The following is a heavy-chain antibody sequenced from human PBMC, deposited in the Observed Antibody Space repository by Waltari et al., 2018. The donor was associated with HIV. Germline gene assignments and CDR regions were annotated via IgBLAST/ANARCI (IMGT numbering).Heavy chain of an antibody. CDR1: GYTFTSYG. CDR3: ARDKEEGWRGWFDP. D-gene: IGHD2-15*01. V-gene: IGHV1-18*01. CDR2: NRAYNGNN. J-gene: IGHJ5*02. Sequence: QVQLVQSGAEVKKPGASVKVSCKASGYTFTSYGISWVRQAPGQGLEWMGWNRAYNGNNNDAQKPQGRGTMTTDTSTSTAYMELRSLRTDDTAVDYCARDKEEGWRGWFDPWGQGTLVTVSS.